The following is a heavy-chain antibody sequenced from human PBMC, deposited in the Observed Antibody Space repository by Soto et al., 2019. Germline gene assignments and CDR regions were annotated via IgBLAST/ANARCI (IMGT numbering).Heavy chain of an antibody. Sequence: SETLSLTCTMSGDSYSISTYSWSWIRQPPGKALQWIGFIYQSGVTSYNPSLASRVSISLDRSNNQCSLKLKSVTAADTALYCCAGMPYTSGLRFDCWGPGTLVTVSS. CDR1: GDSYSISTYS. CDR2: IYQSGVT. CDR3: AGMPYTSGLRFDC. J-gene: IGHJ5*01. D-gene: IGHD6-19*01. V-gene: IGHV4-30-2*01.